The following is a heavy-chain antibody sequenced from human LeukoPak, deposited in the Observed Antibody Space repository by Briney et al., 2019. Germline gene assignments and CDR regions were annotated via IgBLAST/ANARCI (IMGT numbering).Heavy chain of an antibody. V-gene: IGHV4-4*07. CDR1: GGSISSYY. Sequence: PSETLSLTCTVSGGSISSYYWGWIRQPAGTGLEWIGRIYTSGSTNYNPSLKSRVTISVDKSKNPFSLKLSSVTAADTAVYYCARATRWVPFDYWGQGTLVTVSS. CDR3: ARATRWVPFDY. CDR2: IYTSGST. D-gene: IGHD4-23*01. J-gene: IGHJ4*02.